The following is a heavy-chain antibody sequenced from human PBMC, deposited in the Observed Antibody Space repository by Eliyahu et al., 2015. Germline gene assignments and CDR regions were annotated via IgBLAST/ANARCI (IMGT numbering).Heavy chain of an antibody. CDR1: GFTXXXYA. Sequence: EVQLVESGGGLVQPGRSLRLSCAASGFTXXXYAMHWXRQAPGKGLEWVSGISWNSGSIGYADSVKGRFTISRDNAKNSLYLQMNSLRAEDTALYYCAKGFDYDFWSGAIDYWGQGTLVTVSS. V-gene: IGHV3-9*01. D-gene: IGHD3-3*01. CDR2: ISWNSGSI. J-gene: IGHJ4*02. CDR3: AKGFDYDFWSGAIDY.